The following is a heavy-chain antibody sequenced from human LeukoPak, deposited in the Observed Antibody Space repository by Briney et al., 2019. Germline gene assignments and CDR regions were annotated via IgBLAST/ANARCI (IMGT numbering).Heavy chain of an antibody. CDR2: IYYSEST. Sequence: SDTLSPICTLSGRSISSSSYYWGWIRQPPGRGLELIGSIYYSESTYYNPSPKSRVPISVDTTKNHFSLKLRALTAAHTAVYYCASQRPPSVAVVAPALDYGGQGTLVTVSS. J-gene: IGHJ4*02. CDR3: ASQRPPSVAVVAPALDY. D-gene: IGHD4-23*01. CDR1: GRSISSSSYY. V-gene: IGHV4-39*07.